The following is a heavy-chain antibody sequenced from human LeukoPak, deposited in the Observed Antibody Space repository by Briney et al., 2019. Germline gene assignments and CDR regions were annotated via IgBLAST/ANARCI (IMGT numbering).Heavy chain of an antibody. CDR1: GGSFSGYY. D-gene: IGHD3-3*01. V-gene: IGHV3-23*01. CDR3: AKWLGGYYTQYFDY. CDR2: ISGSGGST. Sequence: PSETLSLTCAVYGGSFSGYYWSWIRQPPGKGLEWVSAISGSGGSTYYADSVKGRFTISRDNSKNTLYLQMNSLRAEDTAVYYCAKWLGGYYTQYFDYWGQGTLVTVSS. J-gene: IGHJ4*02.